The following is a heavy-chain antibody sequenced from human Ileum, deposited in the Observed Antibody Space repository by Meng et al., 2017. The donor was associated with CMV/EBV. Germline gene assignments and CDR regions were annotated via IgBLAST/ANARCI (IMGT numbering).Heavy chain of an antibody. CDR1: TFSSYW. V-gene: IGHV3-74*01. CDR3: ARSTPSQTDFWG. Sequence: TFSSYWMHWVRQASGKGLVWVARIDSDESNTSDESKTRYADSVKGRFTISRDNAKNTLYLQMNSLRADDTAVYYCARSTPSQTDFWGWGQGTLVTVSS. CDR2: IDSDESNT. D-gene: IGHD7-27*01. J-gene: IGHJ4*02.